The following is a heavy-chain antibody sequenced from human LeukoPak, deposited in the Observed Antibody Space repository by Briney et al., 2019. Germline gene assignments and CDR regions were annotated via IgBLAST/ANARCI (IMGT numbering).Heavy chain of an antibody. Sequence: GGSLRLSCAASGFTFNRDWTAWVRQAPGKGLEWVANIKEDGSEKNYVDSVKGRFTISRDNAENSVYLQMNSLRAEDTAMYYCAKGAYYDYVWGSLDRYYFDYWGQGTLVTVSS. CDR3: AKGAYYDYVWGSLDRYYFDY. J-gene: IGHJ4*02. CDR1: GFTFNRDW. V-gene: IGHV3-7*01. D-gene: IGHD3-16*01. CDR2: IKEDGSEK.